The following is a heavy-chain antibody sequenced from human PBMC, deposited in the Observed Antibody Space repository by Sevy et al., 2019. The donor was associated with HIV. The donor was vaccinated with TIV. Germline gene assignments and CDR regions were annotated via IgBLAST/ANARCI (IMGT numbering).Heavy chain of an antibody. CDR3: AREAYYYDSREENWFDP. CDR2: ISRTATT. Sequence: GGSLRLSCKPSGLTFSVYAMHWVRQAPGKGLEWVSSISRTATTYYADSVRDRFTISRDNAKNLLYLEMNSLRDEDTAVYYCAREAYYYDSREENWFDPWGQGTLVTVSS. D-gene: IGHD3-22*01. V-gene: IGHV3-48*02. J-gene: IGHJ5*02. CDR1: GLTFSVYA.